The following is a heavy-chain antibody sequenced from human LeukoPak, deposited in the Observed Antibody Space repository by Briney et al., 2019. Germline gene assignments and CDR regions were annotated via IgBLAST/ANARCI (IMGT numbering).Heavy chain of an antibody. CDR3: ARVDITERTGIVGATSFWFDH. J-gene: IGHJ5*02. D-gene: IGHD1-26*01. CDR1: GFTFDDYG. CDR2: INWNCGST. Sequence: PGGSLRLSCAASGFTFDDYGMRWGRQAPGKVLELGSGINWNCGSTAYADSVKCRFTISIDKPKKSLYLQMNSLRAEDTALYSCARVDITERTGIVGATSFWFDHWGQGTLVTVSS. V-gene: IGHV3-20*04.